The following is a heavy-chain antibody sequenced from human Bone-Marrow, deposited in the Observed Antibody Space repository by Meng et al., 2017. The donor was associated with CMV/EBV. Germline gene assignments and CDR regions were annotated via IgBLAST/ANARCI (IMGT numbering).Heavy chain of an antibody. V-gene: IGHV4-39*07. CDR1: GGSISSSSYY. Sequence: SETLSLTCTVSGGSISSSSYYWGWIRQPPGKGLEWIGSIYYSGSTYYNPSLKSRVTISVDTSKNQFSLKLSSVTAADTAVYYCARKNDLDRDAFDIWGQRTMVTVSS. CDR2: IYYSGST. D-gene: IGHD1-1*01. J-gene: IGHJ3*02. CDR3: ARKNDLDRDAFDI.